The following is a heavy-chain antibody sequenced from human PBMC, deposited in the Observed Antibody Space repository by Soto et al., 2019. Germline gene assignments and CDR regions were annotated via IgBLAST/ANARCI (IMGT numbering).Heavy chain of an antibody. D-gene: IGHD2-8*02. J-gene: IGHJ6*02. CDR1: GCTFSSYA. V-gene: IGHV1-69*13. CDR3: LMVYARPYYYYGMDV. CDR2: IIPIFGTA. Sequence: SVKVSCKASGCTFSSYAISWVRQAPGQGLEWMGGIIPIFGTANYAQKFQGRVTITADESTSTAYMELSSLRSEDTAVYYCLMVYARPYYYYGMDVWGQGTTVTVSS.